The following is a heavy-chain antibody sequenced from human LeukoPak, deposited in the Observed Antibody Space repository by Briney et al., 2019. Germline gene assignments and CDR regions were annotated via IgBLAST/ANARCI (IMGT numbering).Heavy chain of an antibody. D-gene: IGHD3-10*01. CDR3: ARDQPMVRGVLPLDY. Sequence: GSSVKVSCKASGGTFSSYAISWVRQAPGQGLEWMGGIIPIFGTANYAQKFQGRVTITADESTSTAYMELSSLRSEDTAVYYCARDQPMVRGVLPLDYWGQGTLVTVSS. CDR1: GGTFSSYA. CDR2: IIPIFGTA. J-gene: IGHJ4*02. V-gene: IGHV1-69*01.